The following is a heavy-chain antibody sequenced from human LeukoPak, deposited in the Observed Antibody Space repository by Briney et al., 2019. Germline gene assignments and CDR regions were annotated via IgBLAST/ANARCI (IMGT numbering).Heavy chain of an antibody. J-gene: IGHJ4*02. D-gene: IGHD5-12*01. CDR3: ARGGIVATLFDY. CDR1: GFTFSSYG. V-gene: IGHV3-33*01. Sequence: GGSLRLSCAASGFTFSSYGMHWVRQAPGKGLEWVAVIWYGGSNKYYADSVKGRFTISRDNSKNTLYLQMNSLRAEDTAVYYCARGGIVATLFDYWGQGTLVTVSS. CDR2: IWYGGSNK.